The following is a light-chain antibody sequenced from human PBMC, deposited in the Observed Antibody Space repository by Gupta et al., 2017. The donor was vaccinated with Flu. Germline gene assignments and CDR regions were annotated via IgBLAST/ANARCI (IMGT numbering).Light chain of an antibody. Sequence: SLGARATINCKSSQSVLYSSNNKNYLAWYQQKPGQPPKLLIYWASTRESGVPDRFSGSGSGTEFTLTISSLQAEDVAVYYCQQYYSTPYTFGQGTKLEIK. CDR3: QQYYSTPYT. CDR1: QSVLYSSNNKNY. V-gene: IGKV4-1*01. J-gene: IGKJ2*01. CDR2: WAS.